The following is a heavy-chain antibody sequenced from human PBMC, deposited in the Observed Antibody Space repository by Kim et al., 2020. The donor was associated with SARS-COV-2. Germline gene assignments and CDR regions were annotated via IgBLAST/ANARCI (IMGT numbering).Heavy chain of an antibody. CDR2: IKQDGSEK. J-gene: IGHJ6*02. V-gene: IGHV3-7*01. D-gene: IGHD5-18*01. CDR3: ARDYVDTAIFPHGDGMDV. Sequence: GGSLRLSCAASGFTFSSYWMSWVRQAPGKGLEWVANIKQDGSEKYYVDSVKGRFTISRDNAKNSLYLQMNSLRAEDTAVYYCARDYVDTAIFPHGDGMDVWGQGTTVTVSS. CDR1: GFTFSSYW.